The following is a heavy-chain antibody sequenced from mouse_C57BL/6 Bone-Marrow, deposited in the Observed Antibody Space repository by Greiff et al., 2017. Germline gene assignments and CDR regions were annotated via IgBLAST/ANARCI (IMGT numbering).Heavy chain of an antibody. CDR3: TIYYGNYSFAW. CDR1: GYTFTDYE. J-gene: IGHJ3*02. Sequence: QVQLKQPGAELVRPGASVTLSCKASGYTFTDYEMHWVKQTPVHGLEWIGAIDPETGGTAYNQKFKGKAILTADKSSSTAYMELRSLTSEDSAVYYCTIYYGNYSFAWWGQGTLVTVSA. CDR2: IDPETGGT. D-gene: IGHD2-1*01. V-gene: IGHV1-15*01.